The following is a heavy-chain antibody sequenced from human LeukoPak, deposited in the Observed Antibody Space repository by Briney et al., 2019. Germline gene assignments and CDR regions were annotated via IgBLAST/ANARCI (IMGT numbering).Heavy chain of an antibody. CDR2: IKSKTDGGTT. CDR1: GFTFSSYA. D-gene: IGHD1-26*01. V-gene: IGHV3-15*01. Sequence: SGGSLRLSCAASGFTFSSYAMSWVHQAPGKGLEWVGRIKSKTDGGTTDYAAPVKGRFTISRDDSKNTLYLQMNSLKTEDTAVYYCTTDREWELRYFDYWGQGTLVTVSS. CDR3: TTDREWELRYFDY. J-gene: IGHJ4*02.